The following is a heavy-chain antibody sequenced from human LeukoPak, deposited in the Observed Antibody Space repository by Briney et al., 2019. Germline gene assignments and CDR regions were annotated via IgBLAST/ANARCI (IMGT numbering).Heavy chain of an antibody. CDR3: AGPFLKWGEGFDP. CDR1: GGTFSSYA. D-gene: IGHD3-16*01. J-gene: IGHJ5*02. CDR2: IIPILEMP. V-gene: IGHV1-69*04. Sequence: SVKVSCKASGGTFSSYAINWVRQAPGQGLEWMGRIIPILEMPNYAQNFQGRVTITADKSTSTAYLELSSLRSEDTAFYYCAGPFLKWGEGFDPWGQGTLVTVSS.